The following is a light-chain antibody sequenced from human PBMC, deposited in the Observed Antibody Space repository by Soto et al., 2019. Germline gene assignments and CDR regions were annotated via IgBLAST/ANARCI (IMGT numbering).Light chain of an antibody. V-gene: IGKV3-15*01. Sequence: EIVMTQSPATLSVSPGERATLSCRASQSVSSNFAWYQQKPGQAPRLLIYGASTRATGIPARFSGSGSGTEFNLTISSLQSEDFAVYYCQQYNNWPPYTFGQGTKLEIK. CDR3: QQYNNWPPYT. J-gene: IGKJ2*01. CDR2: GAS. CDR1: QSVSSN.